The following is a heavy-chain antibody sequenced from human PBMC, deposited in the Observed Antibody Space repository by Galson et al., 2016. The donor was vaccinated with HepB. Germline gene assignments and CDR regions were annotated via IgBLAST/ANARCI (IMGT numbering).Heavy chain of an antibody. D-gene: IGHD3-10*01. J-gene: IGHJ6*02. V-gene: IGHV1-18*01. CDR2: ISTYKGDT. CDR3: ARGYYGSGSYYYFFYGMDV. CDR1: GYTFTDYG. Sequence: SVKVSCKASGYTFTDYGISWVRQAPGQGLEWMGWISTYKGDTHYGQKVQARVTMTTDTSTSTAYMGLRSLTSDDTAVYYCARGYYGSGSYYYFFYGMDVWGQGTTVTVSS.